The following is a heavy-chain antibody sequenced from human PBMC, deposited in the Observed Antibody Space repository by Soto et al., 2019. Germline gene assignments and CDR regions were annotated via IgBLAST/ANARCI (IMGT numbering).Heavy chain of an antibody. CDR3: ARHDYDFWSGYDDY. J-gene: IGHJ4*02. V-gene: IGHV4-4*02. CDR1: GGSISSSNW. CDR2: IYHSGST. D-gene: IGHD3-3*01. Sequence: SETLSLTCAVSGGSISSSNWWSWVRQPPGKGLEWIGEIYHSGSTNYNPSLKSRVTISVDKSKNQFSLKLSSVTAADTAVYYCARHDYDFWSGYDDYWGQGTLVPVS.